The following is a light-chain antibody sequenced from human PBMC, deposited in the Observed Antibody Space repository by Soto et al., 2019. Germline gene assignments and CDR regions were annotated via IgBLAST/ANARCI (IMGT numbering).Light chain of an antibody. CDR3: AAWDDSLNGVV. CDR1: SSNIGSNN. CDR2: ETN. Sequence: QSVLTQPPSASGTPGQRVTISCSGSSSNIGSNNVNWYQQVPGTAPKLLIYETNERPSGVPDRFSGSKSGTSASLAISGLQSEDEADYHCAAWDDSLNGVVFGGGTKLNVL. V-gene: IGLV1-44*01. J-gene: IGLJ2*01.